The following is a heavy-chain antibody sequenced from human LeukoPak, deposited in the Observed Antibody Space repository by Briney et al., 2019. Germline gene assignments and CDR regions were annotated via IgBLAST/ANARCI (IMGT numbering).Heavy chain of an antibody. Sequence: GGSLRLSCAASGFTLSTFGIHWVRQAPGKGLEWVAAISHDGNNEYYTDSVKGRFTISRDNSKNMIYLKMNSLRGEDSAVYYCAKVNNYDDYWGQGTLVTVSS. CDR1: GFTLSTFG. CDR3: AKVNNYDDY. J-gene: IGHJ4*02. CDR2: ISHDGNNE. D-gene: IGHD1/OR15-1a*01. V-gene: IGHV3-30*18.